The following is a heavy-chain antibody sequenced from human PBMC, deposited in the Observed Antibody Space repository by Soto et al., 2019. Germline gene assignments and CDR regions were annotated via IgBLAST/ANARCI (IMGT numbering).Heavy chain of an antibody. V-gene: IGHV3-23*01. CDR3: VKPYFGSESYHFDY. CDR2: ISGSGGNT. Sequence: GGSLRLSCAASGFTFSRYAMTWVRQAPGKGLEWVSAISGSGGNTYYADSVKGRFTISRDNSKNTLLLQMNSLSVEDTAVYYCVKPYFGSESYHFDYWGQGTLVTVSS. D-gene: IGHD3-10*01. J-gene: IGHJ4*02. CDR1: GFTFSRYA.